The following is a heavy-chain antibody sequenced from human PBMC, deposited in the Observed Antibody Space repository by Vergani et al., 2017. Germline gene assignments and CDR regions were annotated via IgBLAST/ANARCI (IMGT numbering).Heavy chain of an antibody. Sequence: QVQLQESGPGLVKPSETLCLTCTVSGGSISSYYWSWIRQPAGKGLEWIGHIYTSGSTNYNPSLKSRVTMSVDTSKNQFSLKLSSVTAADTDVYYCARSPYDSSTYYYFDYWGQGTLVTVSS. V-gene: IGHV4-4*07. D-gene: IGHD3-22*01. J-gene: IGHJ4*02. CDR2: IYTSGST. CDR3: ARSPYDSSTYYYFDY. CDR1: GGSISSYY.